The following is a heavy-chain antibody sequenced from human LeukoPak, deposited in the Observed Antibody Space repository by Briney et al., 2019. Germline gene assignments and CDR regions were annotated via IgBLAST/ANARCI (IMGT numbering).Heavy chain of an antibody. CDR1: GFTFSSYS. CDR2: ISSSSSYI. D-gene: IGHD6-19*01. Sequence: GGSLRLSCAASGFTFSSYSMNWVRQAPGKGLEWVSSISSSSSYIYYADSVKGRFTISRDNAKNSLYLQMNSLRAEDTAVYYCTTEGVAGTFGGYYYYGMDVWGQGTTVTVSS. J-gene: IGHJ6*02. CDR3: TTEGVAGTFGGYYYYGMDV. V-gene: IGHV3-21*01.